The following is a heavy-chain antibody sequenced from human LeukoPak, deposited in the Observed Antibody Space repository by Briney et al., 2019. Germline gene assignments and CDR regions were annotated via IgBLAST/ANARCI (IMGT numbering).Heavy chain of an antibody. CDR2: IYYSGST. CDR3: ASRTYCGGDCYSLDAFDI. D-gene: IGHD2-21*02. Sequence: SETLFLXCTVSGGSISSYYWRWIRLPPGKGLEWIGYIYYSGSTNYNPSLKSRVTISVDTSKNQFSLKLSSVTAADTAVYYCASRTYCGGDCYSLDAFDIWGQGTMVTVSS. J-gene: IGHJ3*02. V-gene: IGHV4-59*01. CDR1: GGSISSYY.